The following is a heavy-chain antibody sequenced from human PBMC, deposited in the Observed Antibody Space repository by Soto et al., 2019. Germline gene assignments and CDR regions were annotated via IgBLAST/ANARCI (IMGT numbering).Heavy chain of an antibody. Sequence: GGSLRLSCAACGFSVSGHYMRWVRQAPGKWLEWVSGIVSGGSTYYADSVKGRFTISRDNSKNTLYLQMNSLRAEDTAVYYCAREKGIAVAGRSYYGMDVWGQGTTVTVSS. CDR2: IVSGGST. CDR1: GFSVSGHY. CDR3: AREKGIAVAGRSYYGMDV. V-gene: IGHV3-53*01. D-gene: IGHD6-19*01. J-gene: IGHJ6*02.